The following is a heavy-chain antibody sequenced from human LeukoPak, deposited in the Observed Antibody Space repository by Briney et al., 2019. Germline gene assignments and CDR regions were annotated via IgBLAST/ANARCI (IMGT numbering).Heavy chain of an antibody. Sequence: ASETLSLTCTVSGDSITGSSYYWGWIRQPPGKGLEWIGSMYYSGSTYSNPSLKSRVTISADTSKNQFSLKLKSVTAADTAVYYCARQYYDSTDYYYFDYWGQGTLVTVSS. V-gene: IGHV4-39*01. J-gene: IGHJ4*02. CDR2: MYYSGST. D-gene: IGHD3-22*01. CDR1: GDSITGSSYY. CDR3: ARQYYDSTDYYYFDY.